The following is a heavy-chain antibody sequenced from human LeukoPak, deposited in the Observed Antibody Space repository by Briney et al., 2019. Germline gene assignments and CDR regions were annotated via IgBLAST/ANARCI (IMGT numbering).Heavy chain of an antibody. CDR1: GVSISSGDYY. J-gene: IGHJ4*02. Sequence: SETLSLTCTVSGVSISSGDYYWSWIRQPPGKGLEWIGYIYYSGSTYYNPSLKSRVTISVDTSKNQFSLKLSSVTAADTAVYYCARGSLWDRYYFDYWGQGTLVTVSS. CDR2: IYYSGST. V-gene: IGHV4-30-4*01. D-gene: IGHD2/OR15-2a*01. CDR3: ARGSLWDRYYFDY.